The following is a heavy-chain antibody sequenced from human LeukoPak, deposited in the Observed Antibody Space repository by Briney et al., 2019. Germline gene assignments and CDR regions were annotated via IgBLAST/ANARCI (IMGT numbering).Heavy chain of an antibody. CDR3: AREWDTSSFDPRASGDH. V-gene: IGHV4-30-4*08. CDR2: IDYSGST. J-gene: IGHJ4*02. D-gene: IGHD3-9*01. Sequence: PSQTLSLTCTVSGGSISSGDYYWGWIRQPPGRGLEWIGYIDYSGSTYYNPSLKSRVTISVDTSKNQFSLKLSSVTAADTAVYYCAREWDTSSFDPRASGDHWGQGTPVTVSS. CDR1: GGSISSGDYY.